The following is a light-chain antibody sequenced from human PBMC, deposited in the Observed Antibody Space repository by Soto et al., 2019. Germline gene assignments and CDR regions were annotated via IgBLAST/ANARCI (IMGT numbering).Light chain of an antibody. CDR1: SSDIGGYNY. CDR3: SSYSGSGTLVV. J-gene: IGLJ2*01. CDR2: DVS. V-gene: IGLV2-14*03. Sequence: QSALTQPASVSGSPGQSITISCTGTSSDIGGYNYVSWYQQYPGKAPKLLIYDVSDRPSGVSSRFSGSKSGNTASLTISGLQAEDEGDYYCSSYSGSGTLVVFGGGTKVTVL.